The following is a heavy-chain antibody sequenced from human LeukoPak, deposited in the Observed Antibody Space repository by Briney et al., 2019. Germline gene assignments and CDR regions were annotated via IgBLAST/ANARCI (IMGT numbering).Heavy chain of an antibody. J-gene: IGHJ4*02. D-gene: IGHD3-10*02. V-gene: IGHV1-69*05. CDR2: IIPIFGTA. CDR3: ARAIPDLFGDPNEVYCPDY. CDR1: GGTFSSYP. Sequence: SVKVSCKASGGTFSSYPISWVRQAPGQGLEWMGGIIPIFGTANYAQKFQGRVTMTRDTSTSTVYMELSSLRSEDTAVYYCARAIPDLFGDPNEVYCPDYWGQGTLVTVSS.